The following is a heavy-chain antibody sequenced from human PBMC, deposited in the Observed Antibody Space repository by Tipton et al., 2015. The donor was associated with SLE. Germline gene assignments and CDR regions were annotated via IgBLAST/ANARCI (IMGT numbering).Heavy chain of an antibody. CDR3: ARGRGVAADDAFDI. J-gene: IGHJ3*02. D-gene: IGHD6-19*01. CDR2: IYYSGST. CDR1: GGSISSSSYY. Sequence: TLSLTCTVSGGSISSSSYYWGWIRQPPGKGLEWIGSIYYSGSTYYNPSLKSRVTISVDTSKNQFSLKLSSVTAADTAVYYCARGRGVAADDAFDIWGQGTMVPVSS. V-gene: IGHV4-39*07.